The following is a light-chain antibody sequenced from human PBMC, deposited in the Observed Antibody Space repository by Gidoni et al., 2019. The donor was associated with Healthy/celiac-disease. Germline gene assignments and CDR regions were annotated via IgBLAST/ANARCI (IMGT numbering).Light chain of an antibody. J-gene: IGKJ2*03. CDR3: QQSYSTPVS. Sequence: IQMPHSPSSLSASVGDRVTITCRASQSISSYLNWYQQKPGKAPKLLIYAASSLQSGVPSRFSGSGSGTDFTLTISSLQPEDFATYYCQQSYSTPVSFXXXTKLEIK. CDR1: QSISSY. CDR2: AAS. V-gene: IGKV1-39*01.